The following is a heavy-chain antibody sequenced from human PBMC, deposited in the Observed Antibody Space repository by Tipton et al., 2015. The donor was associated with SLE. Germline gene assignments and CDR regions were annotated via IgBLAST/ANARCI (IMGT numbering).Heavy chain of an antibody. J-gene: IGHJ3*02. D-gene: IGHD3-22*01. Sequence: TLSLTCTVSGGSISSYYWSWIRQPAGKGLEWIGRIYTSGSTNYNPSLKSRVTMSVDTSKNQFSLKLSSVTAADTAVYYCAREDNYYDGGGNTFDIWGQGTMVTVSS. CDR1: GGSISSYY. CDR3: AREDNYYDGGGNTFDI. CDR2: IYTSGST. V-gene: IGHV4-4*07.